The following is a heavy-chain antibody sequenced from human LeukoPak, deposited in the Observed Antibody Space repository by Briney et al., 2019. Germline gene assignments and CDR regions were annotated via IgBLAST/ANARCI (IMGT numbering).Heavy chain of an antibody. CDR3: ARVGRYGYNLEYFDY. J-gene: IGHJ4*02. CDR1: GGSISSYY. CDR2: IYYSGST. D-gene: IGHD5-24*01. Sequence: SETLSLTCTVSGGSISSYYWSWIRQPPGKGLEWIGYIYYSGSTNYNPPLKSRVTISVDTSKNQFSLKLSSVTAADTAVYYCARVGRYGYNLEYFDYWGQGTLVTVSS. V-gene: IGHV4-59*01.